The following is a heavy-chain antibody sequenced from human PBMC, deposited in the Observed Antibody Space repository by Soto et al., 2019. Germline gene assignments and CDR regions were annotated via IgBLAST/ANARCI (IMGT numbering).Heavy chain of an antibody. D-gene: IGHD4-17*01. CDR3: ARDPSHYGDYAYYYYYGMDV. J-gene: IGHJ6*02. CDR1: GYTFTGHY. CDR2: INPNSGGT. V-gene: IGHV1-2*04. Sequence: ASVKVSCKASGYTFTGHYMHWVRQAPGQGLEWMGWINPNSGGTNYAQKFQGWVTMTRDTSISTAYMELSRLRSDDTAVYYCARDPSHYGDYAYYYYYGMDVWGQGTTVTVSS.